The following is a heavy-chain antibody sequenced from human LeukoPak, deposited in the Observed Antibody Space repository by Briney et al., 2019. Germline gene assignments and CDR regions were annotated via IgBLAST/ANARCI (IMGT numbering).Heavy chain of an antibody. D-gene: IGHD3-10*02. CDR2: ISSSGNSI. CDR1: GFTFSSYW. CDR3: ARGGLWSAFDY. Sequence: GGSLRLSCAASGFTFSSYWMSWIRQAPGKGLEWVSYISSSGNSIYYADSVKGRFTISRDNAKNSLYLQMNSLRAEDTAVYYCARGGLWSAFDYWGQGTLVTVSS. V-gene: IGHV3-11*01. J-gene: IGHJ4*02.